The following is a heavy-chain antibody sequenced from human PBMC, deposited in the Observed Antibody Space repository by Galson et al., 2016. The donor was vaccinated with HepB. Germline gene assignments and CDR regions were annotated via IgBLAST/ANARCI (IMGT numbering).Heavy chain of an antibody. CDR2: ISYDGSNE. Sequence: SLRLSCAASGFTFSSYTMHWVRQAPGKGLEWVAVISYDGSNEYYADSVKGRFTISRDNSKNTLHLQMSSLRAEDTAVYYCARELDLWFGDSWDGGFFDLWGRGTLVTVSS. J-gene: IGHJ2*01. V-gene: IGHV3-30-3*01. CDR1: GFTFSSYT. D-gene: IGHD3-10*01. CDR3: ARELDLWFGDSWDGGFFDL.